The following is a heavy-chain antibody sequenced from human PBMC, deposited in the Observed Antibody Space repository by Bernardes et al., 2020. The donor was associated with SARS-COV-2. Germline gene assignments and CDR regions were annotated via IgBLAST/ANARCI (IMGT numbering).Heavy chain of an antibody. V-gene: IGHV1-2*06. CDR1: GYTFTGYY. CDR3: ARDPPWTGPNDAFDI. CDR2: INPNSRGT. J-gene: IGHJ3*02. Sequence: ASVKVSCKTSGYTFTGYYLHWVRQAPGQGLEWMGRINPNSRGTNYAQKFQGRVTMTGDTSISTAYMELSRLRSDDTAVYYCARDPPWTGPNDAFDIWGQGTMVTGSS. D-gene: IGHD5-12*01.